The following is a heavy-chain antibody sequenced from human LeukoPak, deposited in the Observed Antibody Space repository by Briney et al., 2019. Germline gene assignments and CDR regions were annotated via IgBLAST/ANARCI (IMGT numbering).Heavy chain of an antibody. Sequence: ASVKVSCKASGGTFSSYAISWVRQAPGQGLEWMGGIIPIFGTANYAQKFQGRVTITADESTSTVYMELSSLRSEDTAVYYCAREGTPNTAMNIHMDVWGKGTTVTVSS. CDR3: AREGTPNTAMNIHMDV. CDR1: GGTFSSYA. J-gene: IGHJ6*03. D-gene: IGHD5-18*01. CDR2: IIPIFGTA. V-gene: IGHV1-69*01.